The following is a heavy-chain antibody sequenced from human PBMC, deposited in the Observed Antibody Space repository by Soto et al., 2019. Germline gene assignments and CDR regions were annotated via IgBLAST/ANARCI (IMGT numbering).Heavy chain of an antibody. Sequence: SQALSLTCAISGDIVSNNSAAWNWIRQSPSRGLEWLGRTYYRSKWYNDYAVSVKSRITINPDTSKNQFSLQLNSVTPEDTAVYYSSRGGVLVVPAGLQSYGKHVRG. CDR1: GDIVSNNSAA. D-gene: IGHD2-2*01. V-gene: IGHV6-1*01. CDR3: SRGGVLVVPAGLQSYGKHV. CDR2: TYYRSKWYN. J-gene: IGHJ6*02.